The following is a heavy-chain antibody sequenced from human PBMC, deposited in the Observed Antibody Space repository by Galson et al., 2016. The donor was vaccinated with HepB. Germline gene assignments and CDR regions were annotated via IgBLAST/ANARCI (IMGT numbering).Heavy chain of an antibody. CDR3: TRVHREGIADAGLQI. V-gene: IGHV3-74*01. J-gene: IGHJ4*02. D-gene: IGHD6-13*01. CDR2: INSDGSST. Sequence: LRLSCAASGFTFSTYWMHWVRQVPGKGLVWVSRINSDGSSTTYADSVKGRFTISRDNAKNTLYLQMNSLRAEDTALYYCTRVHREGIADAGLQIWGQETLVIVSS. CDR1: GFTFSTYW.